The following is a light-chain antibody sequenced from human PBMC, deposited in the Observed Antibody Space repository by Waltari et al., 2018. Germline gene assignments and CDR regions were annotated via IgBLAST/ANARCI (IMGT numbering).Light chain of an antibody. CDR3: SSYMDSSTLEL. J-gene: IGLJ2*01. V-gene: IGLV2-14*03. CDR1: SSDIAGSNY. CDR2: DVS. Sequence: QSALTQPASVSGSPGQSITISCPGPSSDIAGSNYVSVYQQVPGKAPKLLIYDVSTRPSGVSSRFSGSKSGNTASLTISGLQAEDEADYFCSSYMDSSTLELFGGGTSLTVL.